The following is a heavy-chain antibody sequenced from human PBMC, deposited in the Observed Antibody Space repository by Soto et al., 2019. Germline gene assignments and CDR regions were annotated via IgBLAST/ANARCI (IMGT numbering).Heavy chain of an antibody. CDR2: ISRSSSPI. D-gene: IGHD2-21*02. CDR3: ATDVVVTFTQPDY. CDR1: GFTFSTYS. J-gene: IGHJ4*02. Sequence: EVQLVESGGGLVQPGGSLRLSCAASGFTFSTYSMNWVRQAPGKGLEWVAYISRSSSPIYYADSVKGRFTISRDNAKNSLYLQINSLRDEDTAVYYCATDVVVTFTQPDYWGQGTLVTVSS. V-gene: IGHV3-48*02.